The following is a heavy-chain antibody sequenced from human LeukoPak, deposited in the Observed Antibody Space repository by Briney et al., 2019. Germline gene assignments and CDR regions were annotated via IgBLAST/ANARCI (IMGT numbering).Heavy chain of an antibody. CDR2: ISYDGSYK. Sequence: GGSLRLSCAASRFTFSSYAVHWVRQAPGKGLEWVATISYDGSYKYYADSVKGRFTISRDNSKNTLYLQMNSLRAEDTAVYYCAKSRGWFGEFFDAFDIWGQGTMVTVSS. D-gene: IGHD3-10*01. CDR3: AKSRGWFGEFFDAFDI. CDR1: RFTFSSYA. V-gene: IGHV3-30-3*02. J-gene: IGHJ3*02.